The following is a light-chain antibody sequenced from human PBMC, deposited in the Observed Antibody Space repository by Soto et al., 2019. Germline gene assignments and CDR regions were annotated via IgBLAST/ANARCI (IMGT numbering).Light chain of an antibody. Sequence: EIVLTQSPGTLSLSPGERATLSCRASQSVSSYLAWYQQKPGQAPRLLIYDASNRATGIPARFSGSGSGTDFTLTISRLEPEDFAVYYCQQYGSSPPRTFGQGTKVDI. CDR1: QSVSSY. J-gene: IGKJ1*01. CDR3: QQYGSSPPRT. CDR2: DAS. V-gene: IGKV3-20*01.